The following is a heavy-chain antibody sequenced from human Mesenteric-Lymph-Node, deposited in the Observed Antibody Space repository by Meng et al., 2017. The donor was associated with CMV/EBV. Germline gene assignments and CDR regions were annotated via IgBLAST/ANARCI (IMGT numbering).Heavy chain of an antibody. CDR2: LIHMHDIA. CDR3: ARDQYCSSTTCYNWFDP. Sequence: RTFSSYASSWLRQAPGQGLEWMGRLIHMHDIAKYAQKFQGRVTIAADRSTSTIYMELSSLRSEDTAVYYGARDQYCSSTTCYNWFDPWGQGTLVTVSS. V-gene: IGHV1-69*04. J-gene: IGHJ5*02. D-gene: IGHD2-2*01. CDR1: RTFSSYA.